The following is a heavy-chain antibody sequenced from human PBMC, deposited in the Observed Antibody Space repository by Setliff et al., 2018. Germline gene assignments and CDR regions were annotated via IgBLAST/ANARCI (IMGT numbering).Heavy chain of an antibody. CDR3: TVYNTGSSKDHY. CDR2: INHSGST. Sequence: SETLSLTCAVYGGSFSTYYWTWIRQPPGKGLEWIGEINHSGSTNYNPSLKSRVTISVDTSKNQFSLKLSSVTAADTALYYCTVYNTGSSKDHYWGQGTPVTVS. CDR1: GGSFSTYY. V-gene: IGHV4-34*01. D-gene: IGHD2-8*02. J-gene: IGHJ4*02.